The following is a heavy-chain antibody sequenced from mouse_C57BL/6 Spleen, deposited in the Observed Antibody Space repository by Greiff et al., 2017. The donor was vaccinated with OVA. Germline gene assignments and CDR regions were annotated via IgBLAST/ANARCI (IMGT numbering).Heavy chain of an antibody. Sequence: QVQLQQPGAELVRPGTSVKLSCKASGYTFTSYWMHWVKQRPGQGLEWIGVIDPSDSYTNYNQKFKGKATLTVDTSSSTAYMQLSSLTSEDSAVYYCARRSYYDYEGYFDVWGTGTTVTVSS. CDR2: IDPSDSYT. CDR1: GYTFTSYW. CDR3: ARRSYYDYEGYFDV. V-gene: IGHV1-59*01. J-gene: IGHJ1*03. D-gene: IGHD2-4*01.